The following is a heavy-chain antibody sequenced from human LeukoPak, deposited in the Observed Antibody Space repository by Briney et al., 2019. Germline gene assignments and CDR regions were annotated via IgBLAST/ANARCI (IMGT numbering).Heavy chain of an antibody. CDR1: GFTFSNYW. V-gene: IGHV3-7*05. CDR2: IKQDGSET. J-gene: IGHJ4*02. CDR3: ANALGAHYFDY. Sequence: GGSLRLSCAASGFTFSNYWMIWLRQAPGKGLEWVANIKQDGSETYYVDSVRGRFSISRDNAKNSLYLRMNSLRAEDTAVYYCANALGAHYFDYWGQGTLVTVSS. D-gene: IGHD1-26*01.